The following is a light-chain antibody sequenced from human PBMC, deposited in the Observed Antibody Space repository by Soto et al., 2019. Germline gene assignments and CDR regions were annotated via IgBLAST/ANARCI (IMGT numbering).Light chain of an antibody. J-gene: IGKJ4*01. V-gene: IGKV1-39*01. CDR3: QQSYSVPRT. Sequence: DIQMTQSPSSLSASAGDRVTITCRARQTIEYFLNWYQQKPGKAPKLLIYAASSLRSGVPSRFHGSGSGTDFTLTITSLQPEDFATYYCQQSYSVPRTFGGGTKVEVK. CDR1: QTIEYF. CDR2: AAS.